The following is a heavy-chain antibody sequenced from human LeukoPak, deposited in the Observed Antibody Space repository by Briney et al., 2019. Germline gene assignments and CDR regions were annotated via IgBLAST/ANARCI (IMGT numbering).Heavy chain of an antibody. V-gene: IGHV1-18*01. CDR3: ARFEELRFLEWLLIDY. CDR1: GYTFTSSG. Sequence: ASVKVSCKASGYTFTSSGISWVRQAPGQGLEWMGWISAYNGNTSYAQKLQGRVTMTTDTSTSTAYMELRSLRSDDTAVYYCARFEELRFLEWLLIDYWGQGTLVTVSS. D-gene: IGHD3-3*01. J-gene: IGHJ4*02. CDR2: ISAYNGNT.